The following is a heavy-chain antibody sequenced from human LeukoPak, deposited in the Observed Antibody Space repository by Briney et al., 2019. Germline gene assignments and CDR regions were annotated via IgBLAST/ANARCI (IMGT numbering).Heavy chain of an antibody. CDR1: GGSISSSSYY. D-gene: IGHD6-19*01. Sequence: SETLSLTCTVSGGSISSSSYYWGWFRQPPGKGLKWIGSIYYSGSTYYNPSLKSRVTISVDTSKNQFSLKLSSVTAADTAVYYCARVASSGWSDNWFDPWGQGTLVTVSS. J-gene: IGHJ5*02. CDR3: ARVASSGWSDNWFDP. V-gene: IGHV4-39*07. CDR2: IYYSGST.